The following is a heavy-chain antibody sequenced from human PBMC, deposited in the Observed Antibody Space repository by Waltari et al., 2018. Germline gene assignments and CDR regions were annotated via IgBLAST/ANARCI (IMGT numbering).Heavy chain of an antibody. CDR1: GFTFSSYG. Sequence: QVQLVESGGGVVQPGRSLRLSCAASGFTFSSYGMHWVRQAPGKGLEWVVVIWLDGSNKNYADSGKGRFTISRDNSKNTLYLQMNSLRAEDTAVYYCARGRKLRYYGSGSYPPIDYWGQGTLVTVSS. CDR3: ARGRKLRYYGSGSYPPIDY. J-gene: IGHJ4*02. CDR2: IWLDGSNK. V-gene: IGHV3-33*01. D-gene: IGHD3-10*01.